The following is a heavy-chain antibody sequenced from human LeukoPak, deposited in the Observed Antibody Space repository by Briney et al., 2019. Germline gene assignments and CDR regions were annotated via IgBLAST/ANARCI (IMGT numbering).Heavy chain of an antibody. J-gene: IGHJ3*02. CDR1: GGSISSYY. D-gene: IGHD4-17*01. Sequence: SETLSLTCTVSGGSISSYYWSWIRQPPGKGLEWIGYIYYSGSTNYNPSLKSRVTISVDTSKNQFSLKLSSVTAADTAVYYCARAVYSTTAAFDIWGQGTMVTVSS. V-gene: IGHV4-59*01. CDR2: IYYSGST. CDR3: ARAVYSTTAAFDI.